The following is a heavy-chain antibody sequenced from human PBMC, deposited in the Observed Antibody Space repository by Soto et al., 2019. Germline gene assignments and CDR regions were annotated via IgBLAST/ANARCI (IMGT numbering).Heavy chain of an antibody. CDR1: GFTFSSYG. D-gene: IGHD1-7*01. CDR2: ISYDGSNK. CDR3: ANGVHIRELRRRFDY. J-gene: IGHJ4*02. V-gene: IGHV3-30*18. Sequence: GGSLRLSCAASGFTFSSYGMHWVRQAPGKGLEWVAVISYDGSNKYYADSVKGRFTISRDNSKNTLYLQMNSLRAEDTAVYYCANGVHIRELRRRFDYWGQGTLVTVSS.